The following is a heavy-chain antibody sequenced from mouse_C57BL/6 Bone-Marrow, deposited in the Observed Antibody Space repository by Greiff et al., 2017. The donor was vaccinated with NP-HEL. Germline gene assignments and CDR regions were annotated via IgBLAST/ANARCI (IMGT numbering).Heavy chain of an antibody. V-gene: IGHV1-47*01. CDR1: GYTFTTYP. CDR2: FLPYNDDT. J-gene: IGHJ4*01. D-gene: IGHD1-1*01. Sequence: QVQLQQSGAELVKPGASVKMSCKASGYTFTTYPIEWMKQSHGKCLEWIGNFLPYNDDTKYNEKFKGKATLTVEKSSSTVYLDLSRLTSDGSAVYYCARRSNVDYAMDYCDQGTSVTVSS. CDR3: ARRSNVDYAMDY.